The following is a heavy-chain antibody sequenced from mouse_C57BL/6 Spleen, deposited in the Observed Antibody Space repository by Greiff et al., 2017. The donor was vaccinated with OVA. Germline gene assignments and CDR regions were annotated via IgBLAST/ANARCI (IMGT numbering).Heavy chain of an antibody. V-gene: IGHV14-4*01. CDR2: IDPENGDT. J-gene: IGHJ2*01. CDR3: TYAYYFDY. D-gene: IGHD6-5*01. CDR1: GFNIKDDY. Sequence: EVQLQQSGAELVRPGASVKLSCTASGFNIKDDYMHWVKQRPEQGLEWIGWIDPENGDTEYASKFQGKATITADTSSNTAYLQLSSLTSEDTAVYYCTYAYYFDYWGQGTTLTVSS.